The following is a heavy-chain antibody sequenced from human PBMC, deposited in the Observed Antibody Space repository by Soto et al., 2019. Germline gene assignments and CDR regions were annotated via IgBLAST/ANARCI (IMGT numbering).Heavy chain of an antibody. Sequence: PGGSLRLXCAASGCNFNNAWMNWVRQAPGQGLEWVGRIIRKADGGASHYAAPVNGRFTSSRDDSKNTMYLQMHSLRTEDTGIYYCALGRLGEGFYYYGLDVWGQGTMVTVSS. CDR2: IIRKADGGAS. D-gene: IGHD3-10*01. V-gene: IGHV3-15*01. CDR3: ALGRLGEGFYYYGLDV. J-gene: IGHJ6*02. CDR1: GCNFNNAW.